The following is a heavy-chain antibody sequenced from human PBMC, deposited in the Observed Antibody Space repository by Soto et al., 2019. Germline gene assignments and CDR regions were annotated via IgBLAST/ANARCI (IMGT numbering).Heavy chain of an antibody. V-gene: IGHV1-8*01. CDR2: MNPNSGNT. CDR3: ARAFCSSTSCYRHCDY. J-gene: IGHJ4*02. Sequence: ASVKVSCKASGYTFTSYDINWVRQATGQGLEWMGWMNPNSGNTGYAQKFQGRVTMTRNTSISTAYMELSSLRSEDTAVYYCARAFCSSTSCYRHCDYWGQVTLVTVSS. D-gene: IGHD2-2*02. CDR1: GYTFTSYD.